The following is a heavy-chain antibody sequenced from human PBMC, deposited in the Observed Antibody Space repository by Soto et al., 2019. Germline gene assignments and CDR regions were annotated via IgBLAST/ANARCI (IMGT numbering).Heavy chain of an antibody. CDR2: INHSGST. V-gene: IGHV4-34*01. Sequence: SETLSLTCAVYGGSFSGYYWSWIRQPPGKGLEWIGEINHSGSTNYNPSLKSRVTISVDTSKNQFSLKLSSVTAADTAVYYCARFCSGGSCYFNYWGQGTLVTVS. CDR3: ARFCSGGSCYFNY. J-gene: IGHJ4*02. CDR1: GGSFSGYY. D-gene: IGHD2-15*01.